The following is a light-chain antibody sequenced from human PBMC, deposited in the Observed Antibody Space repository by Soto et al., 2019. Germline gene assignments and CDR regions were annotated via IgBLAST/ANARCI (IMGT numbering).Light chain of an antibody. CDR1: SFDIGAGFD. Sequence: QPVLSQPPSVSGAPGQSVTISCTGSSFDIGAGFDVHWYQHLPGTGPKLLIYGTDNRPSGVSDRFSGSKSGTSASLAITGLQAEDEAYYYCPSYGITLSGVVFGGGTKLTVL. CDR2: GTD. V-gene: IGLV1-40*01. CDR3: PSYGITLSGVV. J-gene: IGLJ2*01.